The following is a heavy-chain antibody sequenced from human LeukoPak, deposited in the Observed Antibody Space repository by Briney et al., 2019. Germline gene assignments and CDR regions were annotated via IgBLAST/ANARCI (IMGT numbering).Heavy chain of an antibody. Sequence: ASVKVSCKASGGTFSSYAISWVRQAPGQGLEWMGGIIPIFGTANYAQKFQGRVTITADESTSTAYMELSSLRSEDTAVYYCARVIPITGYSYSLDWFDPWGQGTLVTVSS. CDR1: GGTFSSYA. V-gene: IGHV1-69*01. D-gene: IGHD5-18*01. CDR3: ARVIPITGYSYSLDWFDP. CDR2: IIPIFGTA. J-gene: IGHJ5*02.